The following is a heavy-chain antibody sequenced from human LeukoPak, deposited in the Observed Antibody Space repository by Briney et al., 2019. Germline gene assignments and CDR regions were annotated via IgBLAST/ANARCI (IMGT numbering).Heavy chain of an antibody. D-gene: IGHD4-17*01. Sequence: SETLSLTCTVSGVSISSNNYYWSWIRQPPGKGLEWIGYIYYGGSTNYNPSLKSRVTISVDTSKNQFSLNLSSVTAADTAVYYCARDSTPYGHSGYWGQGTLVTVSP. CDR3: ARDSTPYGHSGY. V-gene: IGHV4-61*01. CDR1: GVSISSNNYY. CDR2: IYYGGST. J-gene: IGHJ4*02.